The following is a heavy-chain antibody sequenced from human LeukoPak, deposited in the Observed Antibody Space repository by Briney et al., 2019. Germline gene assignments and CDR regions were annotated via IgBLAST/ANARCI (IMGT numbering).Heavy chain of an antibody. J-gene: IGHJ3*02. CDR3: ARGGPYYYGSGSYYSDAFDI. Sequence: PGRSLRLSCAASGFTFSSYAMHWVRQAPGKGLEWVAVISYDGSNKYYADSVKGRSTISRDNSKNTLYLQMNSPRAEDTAVYYCARGGPYYYGSGSYYSDAFDIWGQGTMVTVSS. D-gene: IGHD3-10*01. CDR1: GFTFSSYA. CDR2: ISYDGSNK. V-gene: IGHV3-30-3*01.